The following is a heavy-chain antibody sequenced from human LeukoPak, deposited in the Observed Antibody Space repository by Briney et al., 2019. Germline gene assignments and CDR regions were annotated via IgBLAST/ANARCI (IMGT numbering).Heavy chain of an antibody. CDR3: GRGRYVASVDS. V-gene: IGHV3-23*01. CDR1: GFTFSTFA. Sequence: PGGSLRLSCAASGFTFSTFAMIWVRQPPGKGLEWVSSIFPSGGEIHYADSVRGRFTISRDNSKSTLSLQMNSLTAEDTAVYYCGRGRYVASVDSWGQGTLVTVSS. D-gene: IGHD3-16*01. CDR2: IFPSGGEI. J-gene: IGHJ5*01.